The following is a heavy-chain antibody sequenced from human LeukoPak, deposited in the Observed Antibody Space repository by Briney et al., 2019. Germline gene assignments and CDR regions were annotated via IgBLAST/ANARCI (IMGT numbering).Heavy chain of an antibody. D-gene: IGHD2-2*01. J-gene: IGHJ3*02. Sequence: ASVKVSCKASGYTFTNYGITWVRQAPGQGLEWMGWISAYNGNTNYAQKLQGRVTMTTDTSTSTAYMELRSLRSDDTAVYYCARDPRYCSSISCPRGAFDIWGQGTMVTVS. V-gene: IGHV1-18*04. CDR3: ARDPRYCSSISCPRGAFDI. CDR2: ISAYNGNT. CDR1: GYTFTNYG.